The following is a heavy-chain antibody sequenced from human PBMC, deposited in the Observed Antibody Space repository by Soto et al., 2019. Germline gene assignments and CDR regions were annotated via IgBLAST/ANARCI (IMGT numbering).Heavy chain of an antibody. Sequence: GGSLRLSCAASGFTFSNYWMSWVRQAPGKGLEWVANIKQDGSEKYYVDSVKGRFTISRDNAKNSLYLQINSLGAEDTAVYFCASGLWTFQHWGQGTLVTVSS. CDR3: ASGLWTFQH. V-gene: IGHV3-7*01. CDR2: IKQDGSEK. CDR1: GFTFSNYW. J-gene: IGHJ1*01. D-gene: IGHD3-10*01.